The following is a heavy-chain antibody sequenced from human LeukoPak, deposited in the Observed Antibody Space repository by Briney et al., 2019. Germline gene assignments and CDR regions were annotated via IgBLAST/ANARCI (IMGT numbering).Heavy chain of an antibody. D-gene: IGHD3-22*01. J-gene: IGHJ4*02. V-gene: IGHV1-2*02. CDR1: GYTFTGYY. CDR3: AGTLRNYYDSSGYFDY. Sequence: GASVKVSCKASGYTFTGYYMHWVRQAPGQGLEWMGWINPNSGGTNYAQKFQGRVTMTRDTSISTAYMELSRLRSDDTAVYYCAGTLRNYYDSSGYFDYWGQGTLVTVSS. CDR2: INPNSGGT.